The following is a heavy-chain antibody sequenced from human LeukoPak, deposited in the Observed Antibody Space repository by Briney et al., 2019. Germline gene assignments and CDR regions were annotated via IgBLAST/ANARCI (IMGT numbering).Heavy chain of an antibody. Sequence: GGSLRLSCAASGFTVNNDYMSWVRQAPGKGLQWVSLIYTSGATSYADSVKGRFTISRDISKNTLYLQMNSLRAEDSALYYCARNILFAFDIWGQGTMVTVSS. CDR1: GFTVNNDY. J-gene: IGHJ3*02. V-gene: IGHV3-53*01. D-gene: IGHD2/OR15-2a*01. CDR3: ARNILFAFDI. CDR2: IYTSGAT.